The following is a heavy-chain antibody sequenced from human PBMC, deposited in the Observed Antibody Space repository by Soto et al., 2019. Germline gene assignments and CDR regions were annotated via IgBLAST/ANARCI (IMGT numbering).Heavy chain of an antibody. CDR2: IIPISGAA. CDR1: GGTFSNYV. J-gene: IGHJ4*02. CDR3: ARDMTRTVVPYFDF. V-gene: IGHV1-69*06. Sequence: QVQLVQSGAEVKKPGSSVKVSCKASGGTFSNYVVNWVRQAPGQGLEWMGRIIPISGAANYAQKFQGRVTITADKSTSPSYMELRSLRSEDTAVYSCARDMTRTVVPYFDFWGQGTLVTVSS. D-gene: IGHD1-7*01.